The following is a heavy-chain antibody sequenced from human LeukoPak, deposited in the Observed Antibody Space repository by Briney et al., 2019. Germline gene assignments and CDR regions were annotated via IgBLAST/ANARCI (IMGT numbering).Heavy chain of an antibody. CDR1: GFTFSDYY. J-gene: IGHJ3*02. D-gene: IGHD5-24*01. CDR3: ARFTEMRAFDI. CDR2: ISSSGSTI. Sequence: GGALRLSRAASGFTFSDYYMSWIRQAPGKGLEWVSYISSSGSTIYYADSVKGRFTISRDNAKNPLYLQMNSLRAEDTAVYYCARFTEMRAFDIWGQGTMVTVSS. V-gene: IGHV3-11*01.